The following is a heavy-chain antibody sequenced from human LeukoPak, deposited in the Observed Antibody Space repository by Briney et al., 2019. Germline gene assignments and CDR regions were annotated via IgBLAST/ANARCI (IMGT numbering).Heavy chain of an antibody. CDR3: TRQSSWASDTGDS. D-gene: IGHD6-13*01. J-gene: IGHJ5*01. CDR2: IRYIGTT. Sequence: SETLSPTCNVSGGSISGSRRYWGWVRQPPGGGLEWIGSIRYIGTTYYSPSLQSRLTISVDNSQNQFSLKLKSVTAADTSMYYCTRQSSWASDTGDSWGQGTLVTVSS. V-gene: IGHV4-39*01. CDR1: GGSISGSRRY.